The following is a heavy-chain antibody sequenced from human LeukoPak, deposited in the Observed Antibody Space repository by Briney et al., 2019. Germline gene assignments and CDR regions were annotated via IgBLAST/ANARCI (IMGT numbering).Heavy chain of an antibody. D-gene: IGHD1-20*01. CDR1: GYTFTSYG. CDR2: INPNSGGT. Sequence: WASVRVSCKASGYTFTSYGFSWVRQAPGQGLEWMGWINPNSGGTNYAQKFQGRVTMTRDTSISTAYMELSRLRSDDTAVYYCARGEYLEGFDYWGQGTLVTVSS. J-gene: IGHJ4*02. CDR3: ARGEYLEGFDY. V-gene: IGHV1-2*02.